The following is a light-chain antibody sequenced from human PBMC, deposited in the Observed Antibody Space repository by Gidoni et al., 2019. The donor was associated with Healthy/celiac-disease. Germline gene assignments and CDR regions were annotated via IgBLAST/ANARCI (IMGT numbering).Light chain of an antibody. CDR2: DAS. J-gene: IGKJ2*01. V-gene: IGKV3-11*01. Sequence: EIVLTQSPATLSLSPGERATLSCRASQSVSSYLAWYQQKPGQAPRLLIYDASNRATGIPARFSGSGSGTDFTLTISSLEPEDFAVYYCQQRSNWPPQDTFXXXTKLEIK. CDR3: QQRSNWPPQDT. CDR1: QSVSSY.